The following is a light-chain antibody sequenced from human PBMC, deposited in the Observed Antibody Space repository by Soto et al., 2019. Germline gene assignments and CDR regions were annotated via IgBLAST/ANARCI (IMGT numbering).Light chain of an antibody. CDR2: GAS. CDR3: QQYNNWPPIT. J-gene: IGKJ5*01. Sequence: EIVMTQSPATLSVSTGETATLSCRASQSVRSNLAWYQQKPGQVPRLLIYGASTRATGIPARFSGSGSGTDFTLTISSLQSEDFAVYYCQQYNNWPPITFGQGTRLEIK. V-gene: IGKV3-15*01. CDR1: QSVRSN.